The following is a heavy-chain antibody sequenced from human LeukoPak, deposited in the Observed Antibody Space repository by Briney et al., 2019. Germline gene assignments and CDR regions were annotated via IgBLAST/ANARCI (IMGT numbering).Heavy chain of an antibody. CDR2: IYYSGST. J-gene: IGHJ3*02. CDR3: AKDPNGDYVGGFDM. D-gene: IGHD4-17*01. Sequence: PSETLSLTCTVSGGSISSYYWSWIRQPPGKGLEWIGYIYYSGSTNYNPSLKSRVTISVDTSKNQFSLKLSSVTAADTAVYYCAKDPNGDYVGGFDMRGPGTMVTVSS. CDR1: GGSISSYY. V-gene: IGHV4-59*01.